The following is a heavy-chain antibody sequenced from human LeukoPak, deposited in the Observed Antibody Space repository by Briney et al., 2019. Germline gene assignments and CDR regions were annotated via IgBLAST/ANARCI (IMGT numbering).Heavy chain of an antibody. J-gene: IGHJ4*02. CDR3: TRAPHPRCSSSGCYLDY. CDR2: IIPIFGTA. Sequence: EASVKVSCKASGGTFSSYAISWVRQAPGQGLEWMGGIIPIFGTANYAQKFQGRVTITADKSTSTAYMELSSLRSEDTAVYYCTRAPHPRCSSSGCYLDYWGQGTLVTVSS. CDR1: GGTFSSYA. D-gene: IGHD2-2*01. V-gene: IGHV1-69*06.